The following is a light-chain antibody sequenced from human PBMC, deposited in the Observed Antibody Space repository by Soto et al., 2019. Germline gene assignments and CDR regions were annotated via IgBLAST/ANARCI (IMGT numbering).Light chain of an antibody. V-gene: IGKV3-20*01. CDR2: DAS. Sequence: EIVLTQSPATLAMSPGERATLSCRASQSVSSYVAWYQQQPGQAPRLLLYDASSRAAGIPARFSGSGSGTDFTLTISRLEPEDFAVYYCQQYGSSPFTFGQGTRLEIK. CDR1: QSVSSY. J-gene: IGKJ5*01. CDR3: QQYGSSPFT.